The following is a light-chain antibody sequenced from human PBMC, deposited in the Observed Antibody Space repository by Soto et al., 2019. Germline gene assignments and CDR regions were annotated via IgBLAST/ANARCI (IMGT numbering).Light chain of an antibody. CDR1: RSDIGDSNF. CDR2: EVN. CDR3: ASFRSGTILV. V-gene: IGLV2-14*01. Sequence: QSVLTQPASVSGSPGQSVTISCTGPRSDIGDSNFISWYQQSPGKAPRLLIYEVNNRPSGVSRRFSGSKAGNPASLTNSGLLGDDEADYFCASFRSGTILVFGSGTKVTVL. J-gene: IGLJ1*01.